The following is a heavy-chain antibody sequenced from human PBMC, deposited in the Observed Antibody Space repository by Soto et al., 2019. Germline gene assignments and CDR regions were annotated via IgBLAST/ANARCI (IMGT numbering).Heavy chain of an antibody. V-gene: IGHV4-39*01. Sequence: SETLSLTCIVSGESISSSSYYWGWIRQPPGKGLEWIGSIYYSGRTYYNPSFKSRVTISIDTSKNQFSLKLSSVTATDTAVYYCARQRTTVVTQAYLFYWGQGTLVTVSS. CDR2: IYYSGRT. CDR1: GESISSSSYY. J-gene: IGHJ4*02. CDR3: ARQRTTVVTQAYLFY. D-gene: IGHD2-21*02.